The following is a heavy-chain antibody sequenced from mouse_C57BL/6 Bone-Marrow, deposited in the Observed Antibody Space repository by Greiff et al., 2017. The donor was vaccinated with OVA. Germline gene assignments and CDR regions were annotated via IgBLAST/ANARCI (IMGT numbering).Heavy chain of an antibody. CDR3: TTDYGSSYWYFDD. Sequence: EVKLQESGAELVRPGASVKLSCTASGFNITDYYMHWVKQRPEQGLEWIGRIDPEDGDTEYAPKFQGKATMTADTSSNTAYLQLSRLTSEDTAVYYCTTDYGSSYWYFDDWGTGTTVTVSS. V-gene: IGHV14-1*01. CDR1: GFNITDYY. J-gene: IGHJ1*03. CDR2: IDPEDGDT. D-gene: IGHD1-1*01.